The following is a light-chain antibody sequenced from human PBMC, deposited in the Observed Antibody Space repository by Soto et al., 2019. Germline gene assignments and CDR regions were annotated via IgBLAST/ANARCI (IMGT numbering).Light chain of an antibody. V-gene: IGKV1-27*01. CDR1: QAINNY. CDR2: GAS. Sequence: DIQMTQSPSSLSASVGDRVTITCRASQAINNYVAWYQQRPGQVPNLLIYGASTLQSGVPIRFSGSGSGTDFTLTISSLQPEDVAVYYCQQYNNWPLTFGGGTKVEIK. J-gene: IGKJ4*01. CDR3: QQYNNWPLT.